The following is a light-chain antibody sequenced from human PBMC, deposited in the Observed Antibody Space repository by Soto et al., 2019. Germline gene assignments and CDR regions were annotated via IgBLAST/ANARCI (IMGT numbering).Light chain of an antibody. V-gene: IGLV2-14*03. J-gene: IGLJ1*01. Sequence: HSVLTQPASVSGSPGQSITISCTGTSSDVGGYKYVSWYQQHPGKAPKVMIYDVSNRPSGVSNRFSGSKSGNTASLTISGLQAEDEADYYCSSYTSSSTLDFGTGTKVTVL. CDR2: DVS. CDR1: SSDVGGYKY. CDR3: SSYTSSSTLD.